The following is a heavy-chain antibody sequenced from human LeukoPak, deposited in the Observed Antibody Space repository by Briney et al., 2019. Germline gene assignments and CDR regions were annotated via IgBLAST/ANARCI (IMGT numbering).Heavy chain of an antibody. CDR2: IYYSGST. J-gene: IGHJ5*02. Sequence: PSETLSLTCTVSGGSISSSSYYWGWIRQPPGKGLEWIGSIYYSGSTYYNPSLKSRVTISVDTSKNQFSLKLSSVTAADTAVYYCARDQSRFTMVRGVQTTWGQGTLVTVSS. CDR3: ARDQSRFTMVRGVQTT. D-gene: IGHD3-10*01. V-gene: IGHV4-39*07. CDR1: GGSISSSSYY.